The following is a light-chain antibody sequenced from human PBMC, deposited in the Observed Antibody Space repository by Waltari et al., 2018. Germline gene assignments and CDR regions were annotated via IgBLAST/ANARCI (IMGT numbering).Light chain of an antibody. Sequence: WYQQRPGKAPKVMIYDVSNRPSGVSIRFSGSKSGNTASLAISGLQAEDEADYYCSSYTSTTTVIFGGGTKLTVL. CDR2: DVS. J-gene: IGLJ2*01. CDR3: SSYTSTTTVI. V-gene: IGLV2-14*03.